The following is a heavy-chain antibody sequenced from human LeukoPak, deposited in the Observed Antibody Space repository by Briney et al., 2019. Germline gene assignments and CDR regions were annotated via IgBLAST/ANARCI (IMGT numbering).Heavy chain of an antibody. J-gene: IGHJ4*02. CDR2: ISYDGSNK. CDR1: GFTFSSYA. D-gene: IGHD2-2*01. Sequence: GRSLRLSCAASGFTFSSYAMHWVRQAPGKGLEWVAVISYDGSNKYYADSVKGRFTISRDNSKNTLYLQMNSLRAEDTAVYYCARDSSWDGYWGQGTLVTVSS. CDR3: ARDSSWDGY. V-gene: IGHV3-30-3*01.